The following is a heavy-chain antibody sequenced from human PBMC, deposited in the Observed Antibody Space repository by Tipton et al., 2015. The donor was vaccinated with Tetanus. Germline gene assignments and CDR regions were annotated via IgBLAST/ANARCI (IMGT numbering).Heavy chain of an antibody. CDR3: ARRRSAILSGSYHWYFDI. Sequence: QLVQSGAEVKKAGESLKISCQGSGYNFNLYWIAWVRQMPGKGLEWMGVINPTDYQTSYNPSFEGQVTISADRSINTAYLQWSSLQTSDTAMYFCARRRSAILSGSYHWYFDIWGRGTLVTVSS. CDR2: INPTDYQT. J-gene: IGHJ2*01. CDR1: GYNFNLYW. D-gene: IGHD3-9*01. V-gene: IGHV5-51*01.